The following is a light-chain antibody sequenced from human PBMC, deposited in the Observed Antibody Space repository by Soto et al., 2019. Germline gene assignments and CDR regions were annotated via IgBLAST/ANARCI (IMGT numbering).Light chain of an antibody. CDR1: QSLLHSNGYNY. CDR2: LGS. J-gene: IGKJ1*01. Sequence: DIVMTQSPLSLPVTPGEPASISCRSSQSLLHSNGYNYLDWYLQKPGQSPQLLIYLGSNRASGVHGRFRGSGSGTDFTLKISRVEAEDVGVDYWIKPLQSCTFGQGTKVDIK. CDR3: IKPLQSCT. V-gene: IGKV2-28*01.